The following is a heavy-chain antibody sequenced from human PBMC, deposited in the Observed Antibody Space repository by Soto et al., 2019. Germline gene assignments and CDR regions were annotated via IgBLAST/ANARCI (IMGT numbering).Heavy chain of an antibody. CDR2: MNPNSGNT. CDR1: GYTFTSYD. V-gene: IGHV1-8*01. J-gene: IGHJ6*02. Sequence: ASVKVSCKASGYTFTSYDINWVRQATGQGLEWMGWMNPNSGNTAYAQKFQGRVTMTRNTSISTAYMELSSLRSEDTAVYYCARGGYYDXSGARNYHYYGMDVWGQGTTVTVSS. D-gene: IGHD3-22*01. CDR3: ARGGYYDXSGARNYHYYGMDV.